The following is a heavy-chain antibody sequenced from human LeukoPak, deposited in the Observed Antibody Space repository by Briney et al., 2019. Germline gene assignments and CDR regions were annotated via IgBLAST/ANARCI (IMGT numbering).Heavy chain of an antibody. Sequence: ASVKVSCKASGYTFTSHYMHWVRQAPGQGLEWMGLINPSGTSTIYAEKFQGRIIMTRDMSTTTDYMELSSLRSDDTAVYYCARDNSIGGRGWWSDPWGQGTLVTVSS. CDR1: GYTFTSHY. CDR2: INPSGTST. V-gene: IGHV1-46*01. J-gene: IGHJ5*02. CDR3: ARDNSIGGRGWWSDP. D-gene: IGHD4-23*01.